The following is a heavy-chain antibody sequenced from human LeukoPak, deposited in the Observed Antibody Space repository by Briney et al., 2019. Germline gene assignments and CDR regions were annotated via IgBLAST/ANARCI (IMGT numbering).Heavy chain of an antibody. D-gene: IGHD5-18*01. Sequence: SETLSLTCTVSGGSISSYYWSWIRQPPGKGLEWIGYIYYSGSTNYNPSLKSRVTISVDTSKNQFSLKLSSVTAADTAVYYCTGYSFADAFDIWGQGTMVTVSS. V-gene: IGHV4-59*01. CDR3: TGYSFADAFDI. CDR2: IYYSGST. CDR1: GGSISSYY. J-gene: IGHJ3*02.